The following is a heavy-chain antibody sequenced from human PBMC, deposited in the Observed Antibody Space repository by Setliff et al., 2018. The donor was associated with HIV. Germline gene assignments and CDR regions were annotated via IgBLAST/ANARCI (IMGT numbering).Heavy chain of an antibody. CDR3: ARQLSNSFDY. Sequence: ASVKVSCKSSGYTFTDYFIHWVRQAPGQGLEWMGQINVNSGNTRISQRFRGSVTMTRDRSINTAYMELSGLTSDDTAVYYCARQLSNSFDYWGQGALVTVSS. CDR2: INVNSGNT. J-gene: IGHJ4*02. CDR1: GYTFTDYF. V-gene: IGHV1-2*06. D-gene: IGHD1-1*01.